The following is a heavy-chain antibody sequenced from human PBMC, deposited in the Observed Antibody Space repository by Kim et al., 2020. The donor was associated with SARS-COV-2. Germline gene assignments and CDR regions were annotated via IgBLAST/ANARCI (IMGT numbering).Heavy chain of an antibody. CDR3: ARGDDSSWYGELLY. V-gene: IGHV4-59*01. CDR2: IYDNEYT. J-gene: IGHJ4*02. D-gene: IGHD6-13*01. CDR1: GGPISTYI. Sequence: SETLSLTCAVSGGPISTYIWSWVRQPPGKGLEWLGHIYDNEYTHYNPSPNSRRTISVDTSKNQISLKLNSVTAADTAVYFCARGDDSSWYGELLYWGQGTPVTVSS.